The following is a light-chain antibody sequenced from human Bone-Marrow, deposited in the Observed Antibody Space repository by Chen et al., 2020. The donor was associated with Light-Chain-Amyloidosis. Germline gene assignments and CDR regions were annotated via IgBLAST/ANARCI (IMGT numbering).Light chain of an antibody. Sequence: DIVINQSPDSLAVSLGARATINCKSSQSVLYSSNNKDSLAWYQQKPGQPPKLVIYWASVRESGVPDRFSGSGSGTDFTLTISSLQAEDVAVYYCQQYYATPLTFGGGTKVHIK. J-gene: IGKJ4*01. CDR2: WAS. V-gene: IGKV4-1*01. CDR3: QQYYATPLT. CDR1: QSVLYSSNNKDS.